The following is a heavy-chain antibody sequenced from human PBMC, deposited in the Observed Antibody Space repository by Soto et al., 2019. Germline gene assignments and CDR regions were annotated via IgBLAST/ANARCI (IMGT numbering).Heavy chain of an antibody. CDR3: ARYVWEGGGVFGSTTYSYYYGMDV. CDR2: IKQDGSEK. V-gene: IGHV3-7*05. D-gene: IGHD1-26*01. J-gene: IGHJ6*02. CDR1: GFTFSSYW. Sequence: EVQLVESGGGLVQPGGSLRLSCAASGFTFSSYWMSWVRQAPGKGLEWVANIKQDGSEKYYVETVKGRFTISRDNAKNPLYRQMVSLRAEDTAMYHCARYVWEGGGVFGSTTYSYYYGMDVWVQGTTVTVSS.